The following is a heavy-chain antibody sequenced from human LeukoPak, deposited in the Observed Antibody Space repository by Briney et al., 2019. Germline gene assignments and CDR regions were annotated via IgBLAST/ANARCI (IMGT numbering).Heavy chain of an antibody. D-gene: IGHD2-15*01. Sequence: IPSETLSLTCAVSGGSISSSNWWNWVRQPPGKGLEWIGQIYHSGSTNYNPSLKSRVTISVDKSKNQFSLKLSSVTAADTAVYYCASLVVVVAATPGWFDPWGQGTLVTVSS. CDR2: IYHSGST. CDR1: GGSISSSNW. V-gene: IGHV4-4*02. J-gene: IGHJ5*02. CDR3: ASLVVVVAATPGWFDP.